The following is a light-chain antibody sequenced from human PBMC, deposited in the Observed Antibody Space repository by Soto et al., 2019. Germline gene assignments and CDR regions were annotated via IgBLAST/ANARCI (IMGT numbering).Light chain of an antibody. CDR1: QSVSSSY. J-gene: IGKJ4*01. Sequence: EIVLTQSPGTLSLSPGERATLSCRASQSVSSSYLAWYQQKPGQAPRLLIYGASNRATGIPDRFSGSGSGTDVTLTISRLEPEDFAVYYCQQYGSSPPALTFGGGTKVEIK. CDR2: GAS. V-gene: IGKV3-20*01. CDR3: QQYGSSPPALT.